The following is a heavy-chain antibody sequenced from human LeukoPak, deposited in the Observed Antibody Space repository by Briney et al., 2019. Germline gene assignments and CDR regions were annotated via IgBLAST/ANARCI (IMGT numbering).Heavy chain of an antibody. CDR2: IYYSGST. CDR1: GGSINTRSYF. Sequence: PSETLPLTCTVSGGSINTRSYFWGWIRQPPGKGLEWIGSIYYSGSTYYNPSLKSRVTISVDTSKNQFSLKLSSVTAADTAVYYCARDSAWGDAFDIWGQGTMVTVSS. CDR3: ARDSAWGDAFDI. J-gene: IGHJ3*02. V-gene: IGHV4-39*07. D-gene: IGHD1-26*01.